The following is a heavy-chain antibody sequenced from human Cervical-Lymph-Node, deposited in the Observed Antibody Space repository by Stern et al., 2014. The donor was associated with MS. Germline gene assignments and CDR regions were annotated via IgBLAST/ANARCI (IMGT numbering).Heavy chain of an antibody. D-gene: IGHD6-6*01. Sequence: VQLVESGVEVKKPGESLKISCKGSGYSFTNYWIGWVRQMPGKGLEGMGIINPGESGTRYSPSFQGQVTVSADKSTNTAYLQWSSLKTSDTAMYYCARHYSSSSSADYWGQGTLVTVSS. J-gene: IGHJ4*02. CDR2: INPGESGT. CDR1: GYSFTNYW. V-gene: IGHV5-51*01. CDR3: ARHYSSSSSADY.